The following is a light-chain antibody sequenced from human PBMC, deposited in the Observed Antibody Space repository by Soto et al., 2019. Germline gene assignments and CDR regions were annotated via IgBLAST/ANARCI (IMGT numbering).Light chain of an antibody. J-gene: IGKJ5*01. CDR2: GAS. CDR3: QQYNNWPTIT. Sequence: EIVMTQSPATLSVSPGERATLSGRASQSVSSNLAWYQQKPGQAPRLIIYGASTRATGIPARFSGSGSGTEFTLTISRLQSEDFAVYYGQQYNNWPTITFGQGTRLEIK. CDR1: QSVSSN. V-gene: IGKV3-15*01.